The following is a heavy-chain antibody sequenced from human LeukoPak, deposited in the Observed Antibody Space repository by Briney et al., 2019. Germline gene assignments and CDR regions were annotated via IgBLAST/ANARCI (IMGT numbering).Heavy chain of an antibody. J-gene: IGHJ4*02. Sequence: GGSLRLSCAASGFTFSAYGMHWVRQAPGKGLEWVAIISYDGSNKYYPDSVKGRFTISRDDSKNTLYLQMNSLRTEDTAVYYCARGVQTYYFDYWGQGTLVTVSS. CDR1: GFTFSAYG. D-gene: IGHD1-1*01. CDR2: ISYDGSNK. CDR3: ARGVQTYYFDY. V-gene: IGHV3-30*03.